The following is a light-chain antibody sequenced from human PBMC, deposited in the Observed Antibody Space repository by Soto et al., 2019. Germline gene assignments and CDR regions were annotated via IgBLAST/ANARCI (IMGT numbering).Light chain of an antibody. CDR1: QSISNW. Sequence: DIQMTQSPSILSASVGDRVTITCRASQSISNWLAWYQQKPGRAPKVMIYKASILQSGVPSRFSGTGSGTEFTLTISSLQPDDFTTDYCLQYDRYPLTFGGGTKVEIK. J-gene: IGKJ4*01. CDR3: LQYDRYPLT. CDR2: KAS. V-gene: IGKV1-5*03.